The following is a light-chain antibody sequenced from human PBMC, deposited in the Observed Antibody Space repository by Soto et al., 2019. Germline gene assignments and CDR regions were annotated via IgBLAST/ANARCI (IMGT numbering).Light chain of an antibody. CDR3: QQTFSPPYT. CDR2: VAS. CDR1: QSISNS. Sequence: DIQMTQSLSSLSASVGDTVTITCRASQSISNSLSWYQQKPGKAPKFLIYVASTLQRGVPSRFSGSGSGTDFTLTISSLQPKDVATYYCQQTFSPPYTFGQGTKLEIK. J-gene: IGKJ2*01. V-gene: IGKV1-39*01.